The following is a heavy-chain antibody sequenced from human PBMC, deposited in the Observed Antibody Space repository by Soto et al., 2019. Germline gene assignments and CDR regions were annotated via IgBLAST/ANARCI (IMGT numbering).Heavy chain of an antibody. Sequence: GASVKVSCKASGGTFSSYAISWVRQAPGQGLEWMGGIIPIFGTANYAQKFQGRVTITADESTSTAYMELSSLRSEDTAVYYCARDGVTNGGNSRTNQELYFDYWGQGTLVTVSS. V-gene: IGHV1-69*13. CDR1: GGTFSSYA. D-gene: IGHD2-21*02. J-gene: IGHJ4*02. CDR3: ARDGVTNGGNSRTNQELYFDY. CDR2: IIPIFGTA.